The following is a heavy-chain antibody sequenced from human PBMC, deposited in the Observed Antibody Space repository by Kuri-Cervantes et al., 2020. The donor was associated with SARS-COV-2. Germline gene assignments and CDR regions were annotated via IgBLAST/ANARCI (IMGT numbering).Heavy chain of an antibody. CDR2: ISYDGSNK. CDR3: ARDRYYDSSGLFDY. CDR1: GFTFSSYA. V-gene: IGHV3-30-3*01. J-gene: IGHJ4*02. D-gene: IGHD3-22*01. Sequence: GGSLRLSCAASGFTFSSYAMHWVRQAPGKGLEWVAVISYDGSNKYYADSVKGRFTISRDNSKNTLYLQMNSLRAEDTAVCYCARDRYYDSSGLFDYWGQGTLVTVSS.